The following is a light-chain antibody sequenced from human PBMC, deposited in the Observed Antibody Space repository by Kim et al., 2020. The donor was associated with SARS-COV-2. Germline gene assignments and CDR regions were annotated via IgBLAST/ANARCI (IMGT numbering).Light chain of an antibody. Sequence: EIVLTQSPGTLSLSPGERAALSCRASQSVSSSSLAWYQQKPGQAPRLFIYGASSRATGIPDRFSGSGSGTDFTLTISRLEPEDFAVYYCQHYGSSPWTFGQGTKMDIK. CDR1: QSVSSSS. CDR2: GAS. J-gene: IGKJ1*01. CDR3: QHYGSSPWT. V-gene: IGKV3-20*01.